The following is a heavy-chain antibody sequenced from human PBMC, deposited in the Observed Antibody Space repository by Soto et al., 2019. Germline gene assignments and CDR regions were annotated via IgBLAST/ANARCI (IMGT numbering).Heavy chain of an antibody. J-gene: IGHJ4*02. CDR3: ASGSYPGDYDPFFGY. CDR2: IYYSGST. CDR1: GGSISSYY. Sequence: SETLSLTCTVSGGSISSYYWSWIRQPPGKGLEWIGYIYYSGSTNYNPSLKSRVTISVDTSKNQFSLKLSSVTAADTAVYYCASGSYPGDYDPFFGYWGQGTLVTVSS. D-gene: IGHD4-17*01. V-gene: IGHV4-59*08.